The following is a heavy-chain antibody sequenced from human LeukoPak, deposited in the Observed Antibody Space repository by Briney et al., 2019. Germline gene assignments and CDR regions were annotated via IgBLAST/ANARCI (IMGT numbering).Heavy chain of an antibody. CDR3: STTSFKNFAY. D-gene: IGHD2-2*01. V-gene: IGHV4-4*09. Sequence: SETLSLTCTVSGGPFNSYYWSWIRQPPGKGLEWIGDIYTSESTNFNPSLKSRVTMSIDRSTDQCSLKVTSVTAADTAVYYCSTTSFKNFAYWGQGTVVTVSS. J-gene: IGHJ4*02. CDR2: IYTSEST. CDR1: GGPFNSYY.